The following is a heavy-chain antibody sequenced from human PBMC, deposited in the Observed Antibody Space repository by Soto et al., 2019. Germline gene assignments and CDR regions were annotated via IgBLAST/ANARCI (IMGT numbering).Heavy chain of an antibody. CDR3: AREVRREYYASRGSNFDS. CDR1: GGSIGGYY. V-gene: IGHV4-59*01. CDR2: IYYSGST. D-gene: IGHD3-10*01. J-gene: IGHJ4*02. Sequence: SETLSLTCTVSGGSIGGYYWSWIRQPPGKGLEWIGYIYYSGSTRYNPSLKIRVTISLDMSKNQFSMKTTYVTAADTAVYYCAREVRREYYASRGSNFDSWGQGTMVTVS.